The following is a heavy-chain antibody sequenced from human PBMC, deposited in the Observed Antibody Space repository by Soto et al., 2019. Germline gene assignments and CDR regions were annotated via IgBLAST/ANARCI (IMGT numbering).Heavy chain of an antibody. J-gene: IGHJ4*02. CDR3: ARHVLTAYIVYYFDF. CDR1: GGSISSPHDY. D-gene: IGHD3-16*01. V-gene: IGHV4-39*01. Sequence: KTSETLSLTCTVSGGSISSPHDYWGWIRQSPGRGLEWIGSIYYSGSTYYNPSLKSRITISVDTSKNQFSLNLTSVTAADTAVYYCARHVLTAYIVYYFDFWGQGTLVTVSS. CDR2: IYYSGST.